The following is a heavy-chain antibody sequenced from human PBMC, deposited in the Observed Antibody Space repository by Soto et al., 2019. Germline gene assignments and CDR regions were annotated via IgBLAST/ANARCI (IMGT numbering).Heavy chain of an antibody. CDR3: ARGRDAYKMGY. V-gene: IGHV4-61*01. D-gene: IGHD1-1*01. Sequence: QVQLQESGPGLVKPSETLSLICTVSGGSVSSASPYWSWIRQPPGKGLEWIGHMTQSGTTNYKPPLNSRATISVDTSKNQISLKVNSVTAADTAVYYCARGRDAYKMGYWGQGTLVTVSS. CDR1: GGSVSSASPY. J-gene: IGHJ4*02. CDR2: MTQSGTT.